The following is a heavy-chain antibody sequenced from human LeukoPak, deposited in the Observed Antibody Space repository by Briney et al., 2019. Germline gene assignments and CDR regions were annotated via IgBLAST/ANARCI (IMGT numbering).Heavy chain of an antibody. J-gene: IGHJ4*02. CDR3: AIAAGWELGY. V-gene: IGHV3-7*01. D-gene: IGHD6-25*01. CDR1: EFTSSRHW. Sequence: PGGSLRFSCAASEFTSSRHWMSWVRKTPEKGLEWVANIKEDASEENYVDSVKGRFTISRDNAKNSLYLQMNSLRAEDTAVYYCAIAAGWELGYWGQGTLVTVSS. CDR2: IKEDASEE.